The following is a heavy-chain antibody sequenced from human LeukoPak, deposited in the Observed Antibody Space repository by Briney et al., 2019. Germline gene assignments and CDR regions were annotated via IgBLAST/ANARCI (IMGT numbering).Heavy chain of an antibody. V-gene: IGHV4-59*08. Sequence: SETLSLTCTVSGGSISSYYWSWIRQPPGKGPEWIGYIYYSGSTNYNPSLKSRVTISVDTSKNQFSLKLSSVTAADTAVYYCARHGGDYYDSSGYFDYWGQGTLVTVSS. D-gene: IGHD3-22*01. CDR1: GGSISSYY. CDR3: ARHGGDYYDSSGYFDY. CDR2: IYYSGST. J-gene: IGHJ4*02.